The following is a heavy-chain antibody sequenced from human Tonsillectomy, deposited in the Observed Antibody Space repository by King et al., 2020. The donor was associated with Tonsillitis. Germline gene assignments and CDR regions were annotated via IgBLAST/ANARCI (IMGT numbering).Heavy chain of an antibody. D-gene: IGHD1-26*01. CDR1: GFTFSIYS. CDR2: ISGSSRTI. CDR3: ARRVGPLSYLFDP. J-gene: IGHJ5*02. V-gene: IGHV3-48*01. Sequence: VQLVESGGALVQPGGSLRLSCAASGFTFSIYSMNWVRQAPGEGREWISYISGSSRTIYYADSVKGRFTISRDNAKNSLYLQMNSLRAEDTAVYYCARRVGPLSYLFDPWGQGTLVTVSS.